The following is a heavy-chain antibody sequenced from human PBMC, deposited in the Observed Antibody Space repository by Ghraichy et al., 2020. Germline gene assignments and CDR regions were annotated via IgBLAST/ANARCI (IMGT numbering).Heavy chain of an antibody. J-gene: IGHJ3*02. CDR2: INPSGGST. D-gene: IGHD3-10*01. Sequence: ASVKVSCKASGYTFTSYYMHWVRQAPGQGLEWMGIINPSGGSTSYAQKFQGRVTMTRDTSTSTVYMELSSLRSEDTAVYYCARGVLLWFGEFEDAFDIWGQGTMVTVSS. CDR1: GYTFTSYY. CDR3: ARGVLLWFGEFEDAFDI. V-gene: IGHV1-46*01.